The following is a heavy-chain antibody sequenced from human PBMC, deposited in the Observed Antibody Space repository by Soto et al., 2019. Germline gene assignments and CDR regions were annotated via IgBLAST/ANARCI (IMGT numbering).Heavy chain of an antibody. J-gene: IGHJ5*02. V-gene: IGHV4-30-2*01. Sequence: SETLSLTCAVSGGSISSGGYSWSWIRQPPGKGLEWIGYIYHSGSTYYNPSLKSRVTISVDRSKNQFSLKLSSVTAADTAVYYCARASTVIRFSGEPRAPSWFGPRGQGTLVTGSS. CDR1: GGSISSGGYS. CDR3: ARASTVIRFSGEPRAPSWFGP. D-gene: IGHD4-17*01. CDR2: IYHSGST.